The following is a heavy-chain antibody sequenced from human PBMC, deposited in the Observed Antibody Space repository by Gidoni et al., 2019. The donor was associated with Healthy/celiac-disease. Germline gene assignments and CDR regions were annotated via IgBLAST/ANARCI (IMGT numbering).Heavy chain of an antibody. J-gene: IGHJ3*02. Sequence: EVQLVESGGGLVQPGGSLRLSCAASGFTFSSYSMNWVRQAPGKGLEWVSYISSSSRTIYYADSVKGRFTISRDNAKNSLYLQMNSLRDEDTAVYYCARDQEQWLAHDAFDIWGQGTMVTVSS. D-gene: IGHD6-19*01. CDR2: ISSSSRTI. V-gene: IGHV3-48*02. CDR1: GFTFSSYS. CDR3: ARDQEQWLAHDAFDI.